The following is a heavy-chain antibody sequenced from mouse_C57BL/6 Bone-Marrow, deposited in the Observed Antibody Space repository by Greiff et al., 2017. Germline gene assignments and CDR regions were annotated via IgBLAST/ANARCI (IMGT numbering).Heavy chain of an antibody. J-gene: IGHJ2*01. CDR3: ASEGPNWDHY. CDR1: GFTFSDYY. Sequence: EVKLVESGGGLVQPGGSLKLSCAASGFTFSDYYMYWVRQTPEKRLEWVAYISNGGGSTYYPDTVKGRFTISRDNAKNTLYLQMSRLKSEDTAMYYCASEGPNWDHYWGQGTTLTVSS. D-gene: IGHD4-1*01. V-gene: IGHV5-12*01. CDR2: ISNGGGST.